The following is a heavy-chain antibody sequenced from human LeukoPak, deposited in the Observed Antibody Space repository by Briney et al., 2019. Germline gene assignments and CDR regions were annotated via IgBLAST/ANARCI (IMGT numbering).Heavy chain of an antibody. D-gene: IGHD7-27*01. V-gene: IGHV4-59*01. CDR3: ARASNWAFDY. Sequence: PSETLSLTCTVSGGSISSYYWSWIRQPPGKGLEWIGCIYYSGSTNYNPSLKSRVTISVDTSKNQFSLKLSSVTAADTAVYYCARASNWAFDYWGQGTLVTVSS. CDR2: IYYSGST. J-gene: IGHJ4*02. CDR1: GGSISSYY.